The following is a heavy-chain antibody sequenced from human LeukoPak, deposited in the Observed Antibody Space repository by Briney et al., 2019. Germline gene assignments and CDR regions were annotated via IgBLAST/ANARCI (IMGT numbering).Heavy chain of an antibody. CDR2: ISKSGNTI. CDR3: ARMGRPAAFDI. CDR1: GFTFSDYY. Sequence: KTGGSLRLSCAASGFTFSDYYTSWIPHAPGEGREGVSYISKSGNTIYYVDSLQGQFTVSWDNATHSLCLQVFSLRAEDTAVYYVARMGRPAAFDIWGQGTLVIVSS. V-gene: IGHV3-11*01. D-gene: IGHD3-16*01. J-gene: IGHJ3*02.